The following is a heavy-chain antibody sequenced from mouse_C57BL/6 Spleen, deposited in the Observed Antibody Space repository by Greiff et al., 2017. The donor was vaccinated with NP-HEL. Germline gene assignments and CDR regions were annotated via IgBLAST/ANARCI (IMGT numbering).Heavy chain of an antibody. CDR1: GYAFSSSW. J-gene: IGHJ4*01. Sequence: VQLQQSGPELVKPGASVKISCKASGYAFSSSWMNWVKQRPGKGLEWIGRIYPGDGDTNYNGTFKGKATLTADKSASTAYMQLSSLTSEDSAVYFCARSYGYDLYAMDYWGQGTSVTVSS. CDR2: IYPGDGDT. V-gene: IGHV1-82*01. CDR3: ARSYGYDLYAMDY. D-gene: IGHD2-2*01.